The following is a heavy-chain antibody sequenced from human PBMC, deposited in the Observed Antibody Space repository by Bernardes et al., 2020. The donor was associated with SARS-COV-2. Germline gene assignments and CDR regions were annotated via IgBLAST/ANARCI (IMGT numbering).Heavy chain of an antibody. D-gene: IGHD3-16*01. CDR1: GFTFSRYD. CDR2: VDAAGET. Sequence: GGSLRLSCAASGFTFSRYDMHWVRQATGGGLEWVSTVDAAGETHYADSLKGRFTVSRDNAKNSFYLQMSSLRAGDTAVYYCVRGGDKSYRMDVWGQGTTVTVSS. V-gene: IGHV3-13*01. J-gene: IGHJ6*02. CDR3: VRGGDKSYRMDV.